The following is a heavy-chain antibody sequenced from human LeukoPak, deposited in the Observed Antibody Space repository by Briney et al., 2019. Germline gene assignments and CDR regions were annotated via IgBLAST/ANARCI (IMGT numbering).Heavy chain of an antibody. V-gene: IGHV3-73*01. Sequence: GGSLRLSCAASGFTFSGSAMHWVRQATGKGLEWVGRIRSKASSYATAYAASVKGRFTISRDDSKNTAYLQMNSLKTEDTAVYYCTRLTVTTSFDYWGQGTLVTVSS. D-gene: IGHD4-17*01. J-gene: IGHJ4*02. CDR2: IRSKASSYAT. CDR1: GFTFSGSA. CDR3: TRLTVTTSFDY.